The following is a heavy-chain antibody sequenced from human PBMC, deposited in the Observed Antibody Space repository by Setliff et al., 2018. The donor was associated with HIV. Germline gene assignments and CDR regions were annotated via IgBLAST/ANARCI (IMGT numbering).Heavy chain of an antibody. CDR2: FNTYTGNP. CDR1: GYSFTTYG. Sequence: ASVKVSCKASGYSFTTYGMNWVPQAPGQGLEWMGWFNTYTGNPTYAQGFTGRFVFSFDTSVSTAYLQISGLKAEDTAVYYCATRGEQLYFYGMDVWGQGTTVTVSS. CDR3: ATRGEQLYFYGMDV. V-gene: IGHV7-4-1*02. J-gene: IGHJ6*02. D-gene: IGHD1-26*01.